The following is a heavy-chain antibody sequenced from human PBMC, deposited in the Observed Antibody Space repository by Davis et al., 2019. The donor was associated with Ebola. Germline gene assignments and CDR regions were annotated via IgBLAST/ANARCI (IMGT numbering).Heavy chain of an antibody. D-gene: IGHD6-19*01. J-gene: IGHJ5*02. CDR3: AGGKTVAGTRGLSWFDP. Sequence: ASVKVSCKASGYIFTSYAMHWVRQAPGQRLEWMGWINAGNGDTKYSQKFRGRVTITRDTSASTSYMELSSLRSEDTAVFYCAGGKTVAGTRGLSWFDPWGPGTLVTVSS. V-gene: IGHV1-3*01. CDR2: INAGNGDT. CDR1: GYIFTSYA.